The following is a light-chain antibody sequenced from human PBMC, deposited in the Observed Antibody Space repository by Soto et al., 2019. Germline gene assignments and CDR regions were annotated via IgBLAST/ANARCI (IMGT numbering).Light chain of an antibody. J-gene: IGKJ5*01. CDR2: DVS. Sequence: EIVLTQSPATLSLSPGERATLSCRASQSVDNYLAWYQQKPGQAPRLLIYDVSNRATGTPARFSGSASGTDFTLTISSLESEDFAVYYCQLRSNWPPITFGQGTRLEIK. CDR1: QSVDNY. CDR3: QLRSNWPPIT. V-gene: IGKV3-11*01.